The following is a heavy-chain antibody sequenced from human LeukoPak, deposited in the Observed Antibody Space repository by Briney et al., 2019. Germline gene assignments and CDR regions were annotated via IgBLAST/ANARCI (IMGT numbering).Heavy chain of an antibody. CDR1: GFTFSNYS. CDR2: ISSSSSYI. D-gene: IGHD2-2*01. CDR3: ARAPTVLVGYCSSSSCQADY. J-gene: IGHJ4*02. Sequence: GGSLRLSCAASGFTFSNYSMNWVRQAPGKGLEWVSSISSSSSYIYYADSVKGRFTISRDNAKNSLYLQMNSLRVEDTAVYYCARAPTVLVGYCSSSSCQADYWGQGTLVTVSS. V-gene: IGHV3-21*01.